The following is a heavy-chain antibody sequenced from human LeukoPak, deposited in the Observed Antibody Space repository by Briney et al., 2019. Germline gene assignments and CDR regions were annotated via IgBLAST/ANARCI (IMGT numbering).Heavy chain of an antibody. CDR3: ARKPDY. J-gene: IGHJ4*02. Sequence: GGSLRLSCAASGFTVSNNYMAWVRQAPGKGLVWVSLIYSGGSTYYADSVKGRFTISRDNSKNTLYLQMNSLRAEDTAIYYCARKPDYWGQGTLVTVSS. CDR2: IYSGGST. CDR1: GFTVSNNY. V-gene: IGHV3-53*01.